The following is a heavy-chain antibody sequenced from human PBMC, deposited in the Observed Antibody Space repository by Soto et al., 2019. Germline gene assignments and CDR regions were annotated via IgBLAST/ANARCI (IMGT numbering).Heavy chain of an antibody. J-gene: IGHJ5*02. CDR1: GASVSHGY. CDR3: ARSYYDSTGFAVDP. D-gene: IGHD3-22*01. V-gene: IGHV4-59*02. CDR2: MYFGGSF. Sequence: QMQLQASGPGLVKPSETLSLTCNVSGASVSHGYWSWIRQPPGKALEWIGFMYFGGSFNYNPSLTSRATISVETSKSQFSMKLTSVTASDTAVYYCARSYYDSTGFAVDPWGQGTRVTVSS.